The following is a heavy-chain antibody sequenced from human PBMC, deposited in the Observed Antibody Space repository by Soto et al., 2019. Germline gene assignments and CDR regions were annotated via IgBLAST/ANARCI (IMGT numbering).Heavy chain of an antibody. CDR3: ASDSLYGDPDAFDI. D-gene: IGHD4-17*01. CDR1: GFTFSSYW. Sequence: EVQLVESGGGLVQPGGSLRLSCAASGFTFSSYWMSWVRQAPGKGLEWVANIKQDGSEKYYVDSVKGRFTISRDNAKNSLYLQMNSLRAEDTAVYYCASDSLYGDPDAFDIWGQGTMVTVSS. V-gene: IGHV3-7*01. J-gene: IGHJ3*02. CDR2: IKQDGSEK.